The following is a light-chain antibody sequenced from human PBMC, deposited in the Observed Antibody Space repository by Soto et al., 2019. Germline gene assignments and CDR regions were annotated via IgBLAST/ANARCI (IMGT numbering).Light chain of an antibody. CDR3: QQSYSTPPGIT. CDR2: AAS. CDR1: HSLLDIDDGNTY. J-gene: IGKJ5*01. Sequence: MTQTPLSLPVTPGEPASISCRSSHSLLDIDDGNTYLDWYQQKPGKAPKLLIYAASSLQSGVPSRFSGSGSGTDFTLTISSLQPEDFATYYCQQSYSTPPGITFGQGTRLEIK. V-gene: IGKV1-39*01.